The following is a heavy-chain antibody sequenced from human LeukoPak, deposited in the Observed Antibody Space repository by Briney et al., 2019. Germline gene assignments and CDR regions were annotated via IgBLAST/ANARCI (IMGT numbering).Heavy chain of an antibody. Sequence: GGSLRLSCAASGFTFSSYGMNWVRQAPGKGLEWVSAISGSGSTIYYADSVKGRFTISRDNAKNSLYLQMNSLGAEDTAVYYCARVSSVVTKPSDYWGQGTLVTVSS. J-gene: IGHJ4*02. CDR2: ISGSGSTI. CDR3: ARVSSVVTKPSDY. D-gene: IGHD4-17*01. CDR1: GFTFSSYG. V-gene: IGHV3-48*04.